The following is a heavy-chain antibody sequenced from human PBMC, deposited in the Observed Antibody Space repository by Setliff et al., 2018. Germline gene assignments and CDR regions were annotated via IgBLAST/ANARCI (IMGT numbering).Heavy chain of an antibody. CDR3: ARGVTMVRGVIIHNWFDP. V-gene: IGHV4-30-4*08. CDR1: GGSISSGDYY. D-gene: IGHD3-10*01. CDR2: IYYSWST. Sequence: SETLSLTCTVSGGSISSGDYYWSWIRQPPGKGLEWIGYIYYSWSTYYNPSLKSRVTISVDTSKNQFSLKLSSVTAADTAVYYCARGVTMVRGVIIHNWFDPWGQGTLVTVSS. J-gene: IGHJ5*02.